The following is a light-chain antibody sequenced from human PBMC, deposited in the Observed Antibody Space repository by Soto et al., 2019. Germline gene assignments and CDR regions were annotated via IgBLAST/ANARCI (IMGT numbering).Light chain of an antibody. Sequence: HSVLTQPASGSGTPVQGVTISCTGSSSNIGSNTVNWYQQLPGTAPKLLIYSNNQRPSGVPDRFSGSKSGTSASLAISGLQSEDEADYYCAAWDDSLNGFYVFGTGTKVTVL. CDR3: AAWDDSLNGFYV. CDR2: SNN. CDR1: SSNIGSNT. J-gene: IGLJ1*01. V-gene: IGLV1-44*01.